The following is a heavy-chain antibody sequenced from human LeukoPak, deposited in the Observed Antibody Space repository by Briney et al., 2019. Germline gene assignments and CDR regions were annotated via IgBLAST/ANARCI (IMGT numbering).Heavy chain of an antibody. CDR1: GYTFTSYY. CDR3: AREENFWSGSGGWFDP. Sequence: ASVKVSCKASGYTFTSYYMHWVRQAPGQGLEWMGIINPSGGSTSYAQKFQGRVTVTRDTSTSTAYMELRSLRSDDTAVYYCAREENFWSGSGGWFDPWGQGTLVTVSS. CDR2: INPSGGST. V-gene: IGHV1-46*01. J-gene: IGHJ5*02. D-gene: IGHD3-3*01.